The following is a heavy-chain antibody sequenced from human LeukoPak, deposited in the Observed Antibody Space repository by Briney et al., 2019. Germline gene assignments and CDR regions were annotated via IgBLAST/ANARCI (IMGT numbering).Heavy chain of an antibody. Sequence: GGSLRLSCAASGFTFSSFPMSWVRQAPGTGLEWVSIIGGNGGGTYYADSVKGRFTISRDNSKNTLYLQMNSLRAEDTVVYFCAKERATTTSFDYWGQGTLVTVSS. V-gene: IGHV3-23*01. CDR1: GFTFSSFP. CDR3: AKERATTTSFDY. D-gene: IGHD4-11*01. J-gene: IGHJ4*02. CDR2: IGGNGGGT.